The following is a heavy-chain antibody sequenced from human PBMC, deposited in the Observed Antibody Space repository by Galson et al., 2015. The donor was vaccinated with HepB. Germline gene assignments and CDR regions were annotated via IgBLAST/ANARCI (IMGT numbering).Heavy chain of an antibody. CDR3: YDGHYSGR. Sequence: ALRLGGAASGVTVRSYCMNWVRHTPGKGLEWVASVKQDGGEKDYVDAVRGGLTMSGDAAKNSLLLQMNSLRAEDTAVDHCYDGHYSGRWGRGTQVTVSS. D-gene: IGHD4-17*01. J-gene: IGHJ4*02. CDR1: GVTVRSYC. V-gene: IGHV3-7*01. CDR2: VKQDGGEK.